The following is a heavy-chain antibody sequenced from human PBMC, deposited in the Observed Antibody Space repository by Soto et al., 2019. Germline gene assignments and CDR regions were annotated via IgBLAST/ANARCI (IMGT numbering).Heavy chain of an antibody. J-gene: IGHJ4*02. CDR2: IYYSGST. CDR3: ARRYGGNFDF. D-gene: IGHD1-26*01. Sequence: SETLSLTCTVSGGSISSYYWSWIRQPPGKGLEWIGYIYYSGSTNYNPSLKSRVTISVDTSKNQFSLKLSSVTAADTAVYYCARRYGGNFDFWGQGTQVTVSS. V-gene: IGHV4-59*01. CDR1: GGSISSYY.